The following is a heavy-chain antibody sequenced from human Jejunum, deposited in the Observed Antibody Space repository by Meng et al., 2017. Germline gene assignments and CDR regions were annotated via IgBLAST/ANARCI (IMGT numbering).Heavy chain of an antibody. D-gene: IGHD2-15*01. CDR3: ARVFSYDCSGGICDRGTGWYYFDH. J-gene: IGHJ4*02. V-gene: IGHV4-39*07. CDR2: IYYSGST. Sequence: SETLSLTCTVSGGSVSSLYYYWGWIRQPPGKGLEWIGNIYYSGSTYYNPSLKSRVTISIDTSENQFSLKLTSVTAADTALYYCARVFSYDCSGGICDRGTGWYYFDHWGQGTLVTVSS. CDR1: GGSVSSLYYY.